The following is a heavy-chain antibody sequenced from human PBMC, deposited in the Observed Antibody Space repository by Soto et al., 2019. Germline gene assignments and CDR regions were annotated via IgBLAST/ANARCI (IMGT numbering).Heavy chain of an antibody. Sequence: ESLKISFKGSGYSFTSYWIGWVRQIPGKGLEWMGIIYPGDSDTRYSPSFQGQVTISADKSISTAYLQWSSLKASDTAMYYCARRRGWESNSGYPDYWGQGTLVTVSS. CDR1: GYSFTSYW. CDR2: IYPGDSDT. CDR3: ARRRGWESNSGYPDY. J-gene: IGHJ4*02. D-gene: IGHD3-22*01. V-gene: IGHV5-51*01.